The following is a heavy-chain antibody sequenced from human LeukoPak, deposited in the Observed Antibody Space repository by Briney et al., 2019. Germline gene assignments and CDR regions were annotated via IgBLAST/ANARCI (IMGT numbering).Heavy chain of an antibody. Sequence: SETLSLTCTVSGGSISSYYWSWIRQPPGKGLEWIGYIYYSGSTNYNPSLKGRVTISVDTSKNQFSLKLSSVTAADTAVYYCARETYFRYGMDVWGQGTTVTVSS. CDR1: GGSISSYY. D-gene: IGHD3-9*01. V-gene: IGHV4-59*01. CDR2: IYYSGST. J-gene: IGHJ6*02. CDR3: ARETYFRYGMDV.